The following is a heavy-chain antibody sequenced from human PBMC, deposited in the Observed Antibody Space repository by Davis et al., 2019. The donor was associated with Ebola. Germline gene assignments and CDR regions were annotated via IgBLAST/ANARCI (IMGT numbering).Heavy chain of an antibody. CDR3: ARDPSGGNSEFDY. D-gene: IGHD4-23*01. Sequence: GESLKISCKGSGYSFTSYWISWVRQMPGKGLEWMGRIDPSDSYTNYSPSFQGQVTISADKSISTAYLQWSSLKASDTAMYYCARDPSGGNSEFDYWGQGTLVTVSS. J-gene: IGHJ4*02. CDR1: GYSFTSYW. CDR2: IDPSDSYT. V-gene: IGHV5-10-1*04.